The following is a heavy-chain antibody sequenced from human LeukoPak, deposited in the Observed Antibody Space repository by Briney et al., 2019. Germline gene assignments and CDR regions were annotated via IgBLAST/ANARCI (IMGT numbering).Heavy chain of an antibody. V-gene: IGHV1-24*01. CDR3: ATQRITMIVVPQSPYYGMDV. CDR1: GYTLTELS. CDR2: FDPEDGET. J-gene: IGHJ6*02. D-gene: IGHD3-22*01. Sequence: ASVKVSCKVPGYTLTELSMHWVRQAPGKGLEWMGGFDPEDGETIYAQKFQGRVTMTEDTSTDTAYMELSSLRSEDTAVYYCATQRITMIVVPQSPYYGMDVWGQGTTVTVSS.